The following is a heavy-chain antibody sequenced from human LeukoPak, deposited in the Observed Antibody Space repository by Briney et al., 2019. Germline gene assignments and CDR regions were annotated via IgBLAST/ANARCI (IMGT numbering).Heavy chain of an antibody. CDR1: GGSISSSSYY. V-gene: IGHV4-39*01. CDR3: ARHGSIVVVTAILGLDY. J-gene: IGHJ4*02. D-gene: IGHD2-21*02. Sequence: PSETLSLTCTVYGGSISSSSYYWGWIRQPPGKGLEWIGSIYYSGSTYYNPSLKSRVTISVDTSKNQFSLKLSSVTAADTAVYYCARHGSIVVVTAILGLDYWGQGTLVTVSS. CDR2: IYYSGST.